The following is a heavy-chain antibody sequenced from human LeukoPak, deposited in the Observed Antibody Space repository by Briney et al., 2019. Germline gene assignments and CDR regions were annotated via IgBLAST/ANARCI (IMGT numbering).Heavy chain of an antibody. V-gene: IGHV3-23*01. CDR3: ARVSGSWYSDY. J-gene: IGHJ4*02. Sequence: GGSLRLSCAASGLTFSSYAMAWVRQAPGKGLEWVSTINGSGVSTYYGDSVKGRFTISRDNSKNTLYLQMNSLRDEDTAVYYCARVSGSWYSDYWGQGTLVTVSS. CDR1: GLTFSSYA. D-gene: IGHD6-13*01. CDR2: INGSGVST.